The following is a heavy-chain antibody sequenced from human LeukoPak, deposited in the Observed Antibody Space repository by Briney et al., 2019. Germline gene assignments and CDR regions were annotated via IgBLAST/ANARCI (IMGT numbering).Heavy chain of an antibody. CDR1: GYTFTGYY. V-gene: IGHV1-2*04. J-gene: IGHJ4*02. D-gene: IGHD1-26*01. Sequence: RASVKVSCKASGYTFTGYYMHWVRQAPGQGLEWMGWINPNSGGTNYAQKFQGWVTMTRDTSISTAYMELSSLRSEDTAVYYCARDGVGATWSHDYWGQGTLVTVSS. CDR2: INPNSGGT. CDR3: ARDGVGATWSHDY.